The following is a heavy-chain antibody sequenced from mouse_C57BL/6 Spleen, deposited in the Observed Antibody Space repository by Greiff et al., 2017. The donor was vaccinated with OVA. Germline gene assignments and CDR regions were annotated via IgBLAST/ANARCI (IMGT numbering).Heavy chain of an antibody. V-gene: IGHV1-82*01. J-gene: IGHJ3*01. Sequence: QVQLQQSGPELVKPGASVKISCKASGYAFSSSWMNWVKQRPGKGLEWIGRIYPGDGDTNYNGKFKGKATLTADKSSSTAYMQLSSLTSEDSAVYFCAIGGYGRSTFAYWGQGTLVTVSA. D-gene: IGHD1-1*01. CDR2: IYPGDGDT. CDR3: AIGGYGRSTFAY. CDR1: GYAFSSSW.